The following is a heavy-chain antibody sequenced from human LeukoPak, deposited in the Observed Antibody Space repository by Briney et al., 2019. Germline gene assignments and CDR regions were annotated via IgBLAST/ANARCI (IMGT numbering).Heavy chain of an antibody. J-gene: IGHJ4*02. CDR3: ASLDAATIRTGGY. V-gene: IGHV3-30-3*01. CDR2: ISYDGSNK. CDR1: GFTFSSYA. D-gene: IGHD1-14*01. Sequence: GGSLRLSCAASGFTFSSYAMHWVRQAPGKRLEWVAVISYDGSNKYYADSVKGRFTISRDNSKNTLYLQMNSLKAEDTAVYYCASLDAATIRTGGYWGQGTLVTVSS.